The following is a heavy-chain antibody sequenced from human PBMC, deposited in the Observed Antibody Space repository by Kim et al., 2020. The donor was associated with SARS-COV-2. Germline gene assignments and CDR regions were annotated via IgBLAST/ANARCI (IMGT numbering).Heavy chain of an antibody. D-gene: IGHD6-19*01. CDR1: GYTFTAYY. Sequence: ASVKVSCKASGYTFTAYYMHWVRRAPGQGLEWMGRDNHNSDDTNYAQKFQGRVTMTRDTSITTVYMELSRLRSDDTAVYYCATSMAGLYFDYWGQGTLVTLSS. J-gene: IGHJ4*02. CDR2: DNHNSDDT. CDR3: ATSMAGLYFDY. V-gene: IGHV1-2*06.